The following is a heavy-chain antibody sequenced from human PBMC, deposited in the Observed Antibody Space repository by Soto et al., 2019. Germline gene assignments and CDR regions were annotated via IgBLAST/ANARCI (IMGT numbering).Heavy chain of an antibody. V-gene: IGHV3-23*01. D-gene: IGHD6-19*01. CDR2: ISGSGGST. CDR3: AKDLKQWLVPGFDY. CDR1: GFAFSSYA. Sequence: EVQLLESGGGLVQPGGSLRLSCAASGFAFSSYAMSWVRQAPGKGLEWVSGISGSGGSTYYADSVKGRFTISRDNSKNTLYLQMNSLSAEDTAAYYCAKDLKQWLVPGFDYWGQGTLVTVSS. J-gene: IGHJ4*02.